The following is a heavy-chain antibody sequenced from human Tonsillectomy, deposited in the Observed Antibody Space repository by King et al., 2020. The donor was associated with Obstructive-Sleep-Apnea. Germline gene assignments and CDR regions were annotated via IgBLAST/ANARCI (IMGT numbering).Heavy chain of an antibody. D-gene: IGHD1-26*01. J-gene: IGHJ3*02. CDR1: GASISSYC. Sequence: QMQLQESGPGLVKPSETLSLTCTVSGASISSYCWSWIRQSAGKGLEWIGRMYTSGSTNYNPSLKSRVTMSGDTSKNQFSRKLNSVTAADTAVYYCARGTAIVGATSRAFDIWGQGTKVTVSS. V-gene: IGHV4-4*07. CDR2: MYTSGST. CDR3: ARGTAIVGATSRAFDI.